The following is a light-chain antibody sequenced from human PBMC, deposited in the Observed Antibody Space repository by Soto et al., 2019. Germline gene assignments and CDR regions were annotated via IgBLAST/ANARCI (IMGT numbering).Light chain of an antibody. CDR1: SSDVGGYNY. J-gene: IGLJ2*01. CDR2: DVS. V-gene: IGLV2-14*01. Sequence: QSALTQPASVSGSPGQSITISCTGTSSDVGGYNYVSWYQQHPGKAPKLMIYDVSNRPSGVSNRFSGSKSGNTASLTISGLQAEDEADYYCSSYTSSSTPVFGGGTKSPS. CDR3: SSYTSSSTPV.